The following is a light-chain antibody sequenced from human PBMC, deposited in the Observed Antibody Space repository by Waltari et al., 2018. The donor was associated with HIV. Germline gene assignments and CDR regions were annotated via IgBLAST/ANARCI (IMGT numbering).Light chain of an antibody. CDR2: EVS. Sequence: QSALTQPASVSGSPGQSITISCTGTRSDVGGYHSVSWYQQHPGKAPKLMIYEVSNRPSGVSNRFSGSKSGNTASLTISGLQAEDEADYYCSSYTSSSTPWFGGGTKLTVL. CDR1: RSDVGGYHS. J-gene: IGLJ3*02. V-gene: IGLV2-14*01. CDR3: SSYTSSSTPW.